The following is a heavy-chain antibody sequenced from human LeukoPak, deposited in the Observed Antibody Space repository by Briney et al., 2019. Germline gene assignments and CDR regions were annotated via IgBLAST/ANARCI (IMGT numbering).Heavy chain of an antibody. V-gene: IGHV3-74*01. CDR1: GFTFSDYW. Sequence: PGGSLRLSCAASGFTFSDYWMHWVRQAPGKGLMWVSRINTDGRSTSYVDSVKGRFTISRDNAKNSLYLQMNSLRAEDTAVYYCATKPSEWEPVDYWGQGTLVTVSS. J-gene: IGHJ4*02. CDR2: INTDGRST. D-gene: IGHD1-26*01. CDR3: ATKPSEWEPVDY.